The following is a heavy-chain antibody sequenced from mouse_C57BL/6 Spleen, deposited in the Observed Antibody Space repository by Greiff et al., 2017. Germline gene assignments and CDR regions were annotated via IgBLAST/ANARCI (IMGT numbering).Heavy chain of an antibody. D-gene: IGHD2-4*01. J-gene: IGHJ4*01. CDR2: ISSGSSTL. Sequence: EVKLMEPGGGLVKPGGSLKLSCAASGFTFSDYGMHWVRQAPEKGLEWVAYISSGSSTLYYADTVKGRFTISRDNAKNTLFLQMTSLRSEDTAMYYCAREDYDGDYYAMDYWGQGTSVTVSS. CDR1: GFTFSDYG. V-gene: IGHV5-17*01. CDR3: AREDYDGDYYAMDY.